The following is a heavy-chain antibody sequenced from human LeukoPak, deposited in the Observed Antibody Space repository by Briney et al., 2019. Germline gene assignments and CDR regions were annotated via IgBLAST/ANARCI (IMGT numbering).Heavy chain of an antibody. CDR2: MNPNSGRT. J-gene: IGHJ4*02. D-gene: IGHD3-22*01. V-gene: IGHV1-8*01. Sequence: GASVKVSCKASGYTLTSYDINWVRQATGQGLEWMGWMNPNSGRTGYAQNFQGRITITRNTSISTAYMELRSLRSDDTAVYYCARIGSSGYYYFSIYWGQGTLVTVSS. CDR1: GYTLTSYD. CDR3: ARIGSSGYYYFSIY.